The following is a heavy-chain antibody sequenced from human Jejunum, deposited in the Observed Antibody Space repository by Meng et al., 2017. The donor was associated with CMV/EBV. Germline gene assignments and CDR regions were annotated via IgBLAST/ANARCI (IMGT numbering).Heavy chain of an antibody. CDR1: GCSFTICC. D-gene: IGHD3-16*01. V-gene: IGHV4-4*07. CDR3: ATGYGNSFEY. Sequence: QLAESGRGLEKLSETLSLACTVSGCSFTICCWSWIRPRDGKGLEWIGRIITSGSTNYNPSLRSRVIMSVDTSKNPFFLKLRSVTAADTAVYFCATGYGNSFEYWGQGSLVTVSS. CDR2: IITSGST. J-gene: IGHJ4*02.